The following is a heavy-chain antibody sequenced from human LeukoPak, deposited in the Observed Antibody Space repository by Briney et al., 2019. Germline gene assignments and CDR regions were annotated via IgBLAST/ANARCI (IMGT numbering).Heavy chain of an antibody. J-gene: IGHJ4*02. Sequence: GESLKISCKGSGYSFTSYWISWVRQMPGKGQEWMGRIDPSDSYTNYSPSFQGHVTISADKSISTAYLQWSSLKASDTAMYYCARRESSSSWYDDYWGQGTLVTVSS. CDR1: GYSFTSYW. CDR2: IDPSDSYT. CDR3: ARRESSSSWYDDY. D-gene: IGHD6-13*01. V-gene: IGHV5-10-1*01.